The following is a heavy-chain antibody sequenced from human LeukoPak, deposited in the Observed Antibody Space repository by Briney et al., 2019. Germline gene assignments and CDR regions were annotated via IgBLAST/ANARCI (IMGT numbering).Heavy chain of an antibody. CDR2: IYYSGST. CDR1: GGSISSSSYY. J-gene: IGHJ4*02. Sequence: SETLSLTCTVSGGSISSSSYYWGWIRQPPGKGLEWIGSIYYSGSTYYNPSLKSRVTISVDTSKNQFSLKLSSVTAADTAVYYCARNYASGTYYDYWGQGTLVTVSS. CDR3: ARNYASGTYYDY. D-gene: IGHD3-10*01. V-gene: IGHV4-39*01.